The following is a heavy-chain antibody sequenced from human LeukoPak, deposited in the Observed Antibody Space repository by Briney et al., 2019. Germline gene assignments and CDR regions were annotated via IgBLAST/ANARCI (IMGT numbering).Heavy chain of an antibody. CDR2: ISYSGST. CDR1: GGSVSSGSYY. J-gene: IGHJ3*02. Sequence: SETLSLTCTVSGGSVSSGSYYWSWIRQPPGKGLEWIGYISYSGSTNYNPSHKSRVTISVDTSKNQFSLKLTSVTAADTAEYYCARSKVGATTLYAFDIWGQGTMVTVSS. CDR3: ARSKVGATTLYAFDI. V-gene: IGHV4-61*01. D-gene: IGHD1-26*01.